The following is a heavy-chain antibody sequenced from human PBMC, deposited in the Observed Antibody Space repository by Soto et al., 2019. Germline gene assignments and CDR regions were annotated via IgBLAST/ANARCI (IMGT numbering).Heavy chain of an antibody. J-gene: IGHJ4*02. D-gene: IGHD5-18*01. CDR3: ARQGDTAEGEPFDY. CDR1: GYRFTRYW. V-gene: IGHV5-51*01. CDR2: IYPGDSDT. Sequence: GESLKISCKGSGYRFTRYWIGWVRQMPGKGLEWMGIIYPGDSDTRYSPSFQGQVSMSADKSISTAYLQWSSLRASDTAMYYCARQGDTAEGEPFDYWGQGTQVTVSS.